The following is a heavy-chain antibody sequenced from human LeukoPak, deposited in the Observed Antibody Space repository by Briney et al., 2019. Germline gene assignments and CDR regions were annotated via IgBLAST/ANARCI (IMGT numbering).Heavy chain of an antibody. D-gene: IGHD1-26*01. CDR2: ISGSGGST. V-gene: IGHV3-23*01. CDR1: GFTFSSYA. Sequence: GGSLRLSCAASGFTFSSYAMSWVRQAPGKGLEWVSAISGSGGSTYYADSVKGRFTISRDNSKNTLYLQMNSLRAEDTAVYYCAKDRGGSYLVGAFDIWGQGTMVTVPS. CDR3: AKDRGGSYLVGAFDI. J-gene: IGHJ3*02.